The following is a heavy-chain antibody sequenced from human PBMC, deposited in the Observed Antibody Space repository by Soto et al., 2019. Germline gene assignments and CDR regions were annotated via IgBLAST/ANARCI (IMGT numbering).Heavy chain of an antibody. J-gene: IGHJ4*02. V-gene: IGHV4-34*01. Sequence: PSETLSLTCAVYGGSFSGYYWSWIRQPPGKGLEWIGEINHSGSTNYNPSLKSRVTISVDTSKNQFSLKLSSVTAADTAVYYCARTVVVVTATTFDYWGQGTLVTV. CDR3: ARTVVVVTATTFDY. D-gene: IGHD2-21*02. CDR2: INHSGST. CDR1: GGSFSGYY.